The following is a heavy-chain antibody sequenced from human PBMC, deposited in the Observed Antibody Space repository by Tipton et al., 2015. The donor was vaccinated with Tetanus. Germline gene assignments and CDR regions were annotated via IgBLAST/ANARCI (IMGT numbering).Heavy chain of an antibody. J-gene: IGHJ6*02. D-gene: IGHD5-18*01. CDR2: IYSGGST. CDR1: GFTVSSNY. Sequence: SLRLSCAASGFTVSSNYMSWVRQAPGKGLEWVSVIYSGGSTYYADSVKGRFTISRDNSKNTLYLQMNSLRAEDTAVYYCAREAALGGYSYEYGMDVWGQGTTVTVSS. V-gene: IGHV3-53*01. CDR3: AREAALGGYSYEYGMDV.